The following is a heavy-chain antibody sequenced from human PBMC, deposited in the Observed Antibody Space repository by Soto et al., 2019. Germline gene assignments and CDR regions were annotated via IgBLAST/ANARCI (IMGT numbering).Heavy chain of an antibody. Sequence: QVQLVQSGAEVNKPGSSVRVSCTSSGDTFTFYAISWVRQAPGLGLEWMGGIIPMLNTPSYAQKLQDRVNITADKFTSTAYMELSGLRSEDTAVYYCAKEKSRYDRSGYYRPDYWGQGTLVTVSS. CDR2: IIPMLNTP. J-gene: IGHJ4*02. V-gene: IGHV1-69*06. CDR1: GDTFTFYA. D-gene: IGHD3-22*01. CDR3: AKEKSRYDRSGYYRPDY.